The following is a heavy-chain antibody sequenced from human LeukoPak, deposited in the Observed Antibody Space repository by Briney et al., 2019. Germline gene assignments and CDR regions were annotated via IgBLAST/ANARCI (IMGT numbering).Heavy chain of an antibody. CDR2: TRNKANSYTT. CDR3: AREMGRVRAIVGLYAFDI. Sequence: GGSLRLSCAASGFTFSDHYMDWTRQAPGKGLEWVGRTRNKANSYTTEYAASVKGRFTISRDDSKNSLYLQMNSLKTEDTAVYYCAREMGRVRAIVGLYAFDIWGQGTMVTVSS. J-gene: IGHJ3*02. CDR1: GFTFSDHY. V-gene: IGHV3-72*01. D-gene: IGHD1-26*01.